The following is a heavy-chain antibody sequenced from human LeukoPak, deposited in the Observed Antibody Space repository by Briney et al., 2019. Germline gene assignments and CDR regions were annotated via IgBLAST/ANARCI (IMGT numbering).Heavy chain of an antibody. CDR2: IYYTGST. CDR1: GGSISTYF. D-gene: IGHD3-22*01. J-gene: IGHJ4*02. V-gene: IGHV4-59*01. Sequence: SETLSLTCTVSGGSISTYFWTWIRQPPGMGLEWIGYIYYTGSTNYNPSLKSRVTISLDTSKNQFSLHLSFVTAADTAVYYCARAPNGYYPLDYWGQGTLVTVSS. CDR3: ARAPNGYYPLDY.